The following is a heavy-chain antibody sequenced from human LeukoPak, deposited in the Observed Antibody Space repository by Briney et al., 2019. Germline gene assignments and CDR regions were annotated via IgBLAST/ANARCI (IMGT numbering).Heavy chain of an antibody. Sequence: SETLSLTCAVYGGSSSGYYWSWIRQPPGKGLEWIGEINHSGSTNYNPSLKSRVTISVDTSKNQFSLKLSSVTAADTAVYYCASSSSWYRGWFDPWGQGTLVTVSS. V-gene: IGHV4-34*01. J-gene: IGHJ5*02. CDR2: INHSGST. CDR3: ASSSSWYRGWFDP. D-gene: IGHD6-13*01. CDR1: GGSSSGYY.